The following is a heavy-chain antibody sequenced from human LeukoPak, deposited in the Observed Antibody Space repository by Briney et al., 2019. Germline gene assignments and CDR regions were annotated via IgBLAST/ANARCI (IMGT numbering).Heavy chain of an antibody. Sequence: PGGSLRLSCAASGFTFSTYSMNWVRQAPGKGLEWVSAISTGGGSTYYADSVKGRFTISRDNPNNTLYLQMNNLRAEDTAVYYCAKPRDSIVGTTTPTRLATLDIWGQGTMVTVSS. CDR1: GFTFSTYS. D-gene: IGHD1-26*01. J-gene: IGHJ3*02. V-gene: IGHV3-23*01. CDR2: ISTGGGST. CDR3: AKPRDSIVGTTTPTRLATLDI.